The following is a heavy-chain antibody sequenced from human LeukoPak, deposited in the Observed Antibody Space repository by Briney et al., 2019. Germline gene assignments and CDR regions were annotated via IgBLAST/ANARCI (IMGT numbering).Heavy chain of an antibody. Sequence: SETLSLTCTVSGGSISSSSYYWGWIRQPPGKGLEWIGSIYYSGSTYYNPSLTSRVTISIDTSKNQFSLKLSSVTAADTAVYYCARVTWERPIDYWGQGTLVTVSS. CDR2: IYYSGST. V-gene: IGHV4-39*07. D-gene: IGHD1-26*01. CDR1: GGSISSSSYY. CDR3: ARVTWERPIDY. J-gene: IGHJ4*02.